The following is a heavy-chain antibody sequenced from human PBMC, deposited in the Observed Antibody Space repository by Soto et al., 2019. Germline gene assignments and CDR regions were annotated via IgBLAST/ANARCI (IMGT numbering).Heavy chain of an antibody. J-gene: IGHJ3*02. V-gene: IGHV4-39*01. CDR2: IYYSGNT. D-gene: IGHD3-16*01. Sequence: SETLSLTCTVSGGSISTSHYYWDWIRQPPGKGLEWIGSIYYSGNTYYNPSLESRVTISVDTSKNQFSLRLSSVTAAETAVYYCAVRPGGRDDYVDMWGQGTMVTVS. CDR1: GGSISTSHYY. CDR3: AVRPGGRDDYVDM.